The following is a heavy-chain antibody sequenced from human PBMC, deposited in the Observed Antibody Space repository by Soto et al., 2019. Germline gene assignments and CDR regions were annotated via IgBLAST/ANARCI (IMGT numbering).Heavy chain of an antibody. J-gene: IGHJ4*02. D-gene: IGHD7-27*01. V-gene: IGHV3-21*01. Sequence: EVQLVESGGGLVNPGESLRLSRVVSGFTFGAYSLSWIRQAPGKGLEWVSSINPSGTDIHYADSVEGRFTISRDNAKSSLYLQMISLRVVDTAVYYCARDWLTGDSREAFDHWGQGTLVTVSS. CDR2: INPSGTDI. CDR3: ARDWLTGDSREAFDH. CDR1: GFTFGAYS.